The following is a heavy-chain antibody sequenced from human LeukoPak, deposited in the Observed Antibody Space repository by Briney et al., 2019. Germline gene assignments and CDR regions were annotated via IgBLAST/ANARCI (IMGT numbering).Heavy chain of an antibody. CDR1: GGSISSSSYY. D-gene: IGHD3-10*01. J-gene: IGHJ4*02. CDR2: IYYSRST. CDR3: ARGGPYYYGSGKFDY. V-gene: IGHV4-31*03. Sequence: PSETLSLTCTVSGGSISSSSYYWGWIRQPPGKGLEWIGYIYYSRSTYYNPSLKSRVTISVDTSKNQFSLKLSSVTAADTAVYYCARGGPYYYGSGKFDYWGQGTLVTVSS.